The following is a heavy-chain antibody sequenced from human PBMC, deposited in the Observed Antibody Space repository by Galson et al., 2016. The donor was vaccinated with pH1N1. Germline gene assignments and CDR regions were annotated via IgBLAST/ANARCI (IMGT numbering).Heavy chain of an antibody. V-gene: IGHV1-2*02. CDR2: INPNSDVT. CDR1: GYTFTDYY. J-gene: IGHJ4*02. CDR3: ARDSKGGIPFHY. Sequence: SVKVSCKASGYTFTDYYIHWVRQAPGKGLEWMGWINPNSDVTKYAQKFQDRVTMTRDTSINTAYMELSGLTSDDTAVYYCARDSKGGIPFHYWGQETLVTLSS. D-gene: IGHD1-26*01.